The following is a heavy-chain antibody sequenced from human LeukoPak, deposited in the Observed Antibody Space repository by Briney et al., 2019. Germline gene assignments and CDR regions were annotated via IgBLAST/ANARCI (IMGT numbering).Heavy chain of an antibody. CDR3: TTGSDCGGGSCYLYYYYYGMDV. Sequence: GGSLRLSCAASGFTFSNAWMSWVRQAPGKGLEWVGRIKSKADGGTTDYAAPVKGRFTISRDDSKNALYLQMNSLKTEDTAVYYCTTGSDCGGGSCYLYYYYYGMDVWGKGTTVTVSS. D-gene: IGHD2-15*01. CDR1: GFTFSNAW. J-gene: IGHJ6*04. CDR2: IKSKADGGTT. V-gene: IGHV3-15*01.